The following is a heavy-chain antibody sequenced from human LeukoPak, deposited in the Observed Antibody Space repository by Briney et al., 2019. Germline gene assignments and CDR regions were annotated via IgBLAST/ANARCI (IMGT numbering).Heavy chain of an antibody. CDR3: ARGRQWFGELYFDY. CDR1: GGTFSGYA. CDR2: IIPIFGTA. V-gene: IGHV1-69*13. J-gene: IGHJ4*02. Sequence: SVKVSCKASGGTFSGYAISWVRQAPGQGLEWMGGIIPIFGTANYAQKFQGRVTIAADESTSTAYMELSSLRSEDTAVYYCARGRQWFGELYFDYWGQGTLVTVSS. D-gene: IGHD3-10*01.